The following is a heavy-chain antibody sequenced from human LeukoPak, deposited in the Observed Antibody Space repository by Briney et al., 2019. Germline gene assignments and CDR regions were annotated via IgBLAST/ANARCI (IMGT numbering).Heavy chain of an antibody. D-gene: IGHD3-22*01. CDR2: INPNSGGT. CDR3: ARDPLPTYYYDSSGSSYYFDY. V-gene: IGHV1-2*02. Sequence: ASVKVSCKASGYTFTDYYIQWLRKAPGQGLEWMGWINPNSGGTNSAQKFQGRVTMTRDTSVSTAYMELSRLRSDDTAVYYCARDPLPTYYYDSSGSSYYFDYWGQGTLVTVSS. CDR1: GYTFTDYY. J-gene: IGHJ4*02.